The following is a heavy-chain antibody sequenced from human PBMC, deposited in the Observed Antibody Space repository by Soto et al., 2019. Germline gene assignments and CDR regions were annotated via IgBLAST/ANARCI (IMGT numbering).Heavy chain of an antibody. J-gene: IGHJ4*02. D-gene: IGHD6-19*01. V-gene: IGHV3-23*01. CDR1: GFTFSSYA. Sequence: GGSLRLSCAASGFTFSSYAMSWVRQAPGKGLEWVSAISGSGGSIYYADSVKGRFTISRDNSKNTLYLQMNSLRAEDTAVYYCAKYFTYSSGWPYYFDYWGQGTLVTVSS. CDR2: ISGSGGSI. CDR3: AKYFTYSSGWPYYFDY.